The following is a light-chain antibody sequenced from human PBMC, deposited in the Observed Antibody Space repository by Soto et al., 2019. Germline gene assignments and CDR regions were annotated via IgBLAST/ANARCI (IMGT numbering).Light chain of an antibody. Sequence: EIVVTQSPATLSVSPGKTATLSCRASQSVSSSLAWYQQRPGQAPRLLIFGASTRATGIPAGFSGSGSGTEFTLTISSLQSEDFAVYYCQQYDIWPTWTFGRGTKVEIK. CDR2: GAS. V-gene: IGKV3-15*01. CDR1: QSVSSS. CDR3: QQYDIWPTWT. J-gene: IGKJ1*01.